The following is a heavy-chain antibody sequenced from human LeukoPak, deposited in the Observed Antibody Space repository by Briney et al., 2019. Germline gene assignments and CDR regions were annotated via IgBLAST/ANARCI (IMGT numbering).Heavy chain of an antibody. CDR2: IYSGGST. D-gene: IGHD4-17*01. CDR1: GFTFSDYA. J-gene: IGHJ3*02. V-gene: IGHV3-66*01. CDR3: AREGYGDLAFDI. Sequence: PGGSLRLSCAASGFTFSDYAMSWVRQAPGKGLEWVSVIYSGGSTYYADSVKGRFTISRDNSKNTLYLQMNSLRAEDTAVYYCAREGYGDLAFDIWGQGTMVTVSS.